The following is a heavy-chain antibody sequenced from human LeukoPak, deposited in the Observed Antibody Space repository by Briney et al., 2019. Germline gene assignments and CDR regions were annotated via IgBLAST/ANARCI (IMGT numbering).Heavy chain of an antibody. CDR1: GYIFTGYY. CDR2: ISAYNGNT. Sequence: GASVKVSCKASGYIFTGYYMHWVRQAPGQGLEWMGWISAYNGNTNYAQKLQGRVTMTTDTSTSAAYMELRSLRSDDTAVYYCARDLQGGHIVVAGAGYWGQGTLVTVSS. J-gene: IGHJ4*02. CDR3: ARDLQGGHIVVAGAGY. D-gene: IGHD2-2*01. V-gene: IGHV1-18*04.